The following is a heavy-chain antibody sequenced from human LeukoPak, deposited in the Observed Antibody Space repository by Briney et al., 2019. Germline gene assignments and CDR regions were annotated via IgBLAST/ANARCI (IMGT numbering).Heavy chain of an antibody. D-gene: IGHD3-16*02. V-gene: IGHV3-48*03. CDR1: GFTFSSYE. Sequence: PGGSLRLSCAASGFTFSSYEMNWVRQAPGKGLDWLSYISSTGSSIYYADSVKGRFTISRDNAKNSLHLQMNSLRAEDTAVYYCARDERFISYYYYYYMDVWGKGTTVTVSS. CDR2: ISSTGSSI. CDR3: ARDERFISYYYYYYMDV. J-gene: IGHJ6*03.